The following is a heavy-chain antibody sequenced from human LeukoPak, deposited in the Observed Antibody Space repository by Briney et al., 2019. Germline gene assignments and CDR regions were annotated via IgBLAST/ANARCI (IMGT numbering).Heavy chain of an antibody. V-gene: IGHV3-23*01. Sequence: GSLRLSCAASGLTFSSHWMTWVRQAPGKGLEWVSAISNNGGYTYYADSVQGRFTISRDNSKSTLCLQMNSLRAEDTAVYYCAKQLGYCSDGSCYFPYWGQGTLVTVSS. CDR2: ISNNGGYT. CDR1: GLTFSSHW. CDR3: AKQLGYCSDGSCYFPY. D-gene: IGHD2-15*01. J-gene: IGHJ4*02.